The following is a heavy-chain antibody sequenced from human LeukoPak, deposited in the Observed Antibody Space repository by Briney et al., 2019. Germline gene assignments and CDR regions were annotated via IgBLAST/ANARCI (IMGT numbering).Heavy chain of an antibody. CDR2: IYSGGST. CDR1: GFTFSSYW. V-gene: IGHV3-53*01. J-gene: IGHJ4*02. D-gene: IGHD6-13*01. CDR3: ARYSSSWYSPFDY. Sequence: GGSLRLSCAASGFTFSSYWMYWVRQAPGKGLEWVSVIYSGGSTYYADSVKGRLTISRDNSKNTLYLQMNSLRVEDTAVYYCARYSSSWYSPFDYWGQGTLVTVSS.